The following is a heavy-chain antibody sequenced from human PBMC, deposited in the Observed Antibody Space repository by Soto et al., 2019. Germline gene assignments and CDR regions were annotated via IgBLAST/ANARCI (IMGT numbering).Heavy chain of an antibody. D-gene: IGHD6-19*01. Sequence: GESLKISCKGSGYSFTSYWIGWVRQMPGKGLEWMGIIYPGDSGTRYSPSFQGQVTISADKSISTAYLQWSSLKASDTAMYYCARPREAGKNYYGVDVWGQGTTVTVSS. J-gene: IGHJ6*02. CDR3: ARPREAGKNYYGVDV. CDR1: GYSFTSYW. V-gene: IGHV5-51*01. CDR2: IYPGDSGT.